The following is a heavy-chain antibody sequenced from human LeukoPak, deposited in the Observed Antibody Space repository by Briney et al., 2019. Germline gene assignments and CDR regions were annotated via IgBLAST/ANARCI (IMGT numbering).Heavy chain of an antibody. D-gene: IGHD2-2*01. V-gene: IGHV7-4-1*02. Sequence: ASVKVSCKASGYTPTNYALNWVRQAPGQGLEWMGWINTNTGNPTYAQGFIGRFVFSLDTSVNTAYLQISSLKAEDTAIYYCARVQGYCSTTSCYPHYWGQGTLVTVSS. CDR1: GYTPTNYA. CDR2: INTNTGNP. CDR3: ARVQGYCSTTSCYPHY. J-gene: IGHJ4*02.